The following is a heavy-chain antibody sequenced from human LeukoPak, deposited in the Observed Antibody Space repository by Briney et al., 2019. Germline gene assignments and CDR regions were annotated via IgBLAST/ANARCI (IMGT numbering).Heavy chain of an antibody. J-gene: IGHJ5*02. CDR1: GFTFSSYW. V-gene: IGHV3-7*01. Sequence: GGSLRLSCAASGFTFSSYWMSWVRQAPGKGLEWVANIKQDGSEKYYVDSVKGRFTISRDNAMNSLYLQMNSLRAEDTAVYYCASGYDFWSGYSGWFDPWGQGTLVTVSS. D-gene: IGHD3-3*01. CDR2: IKQDGSEK. CDR3: ASGYDFWSGYSGWFDP.